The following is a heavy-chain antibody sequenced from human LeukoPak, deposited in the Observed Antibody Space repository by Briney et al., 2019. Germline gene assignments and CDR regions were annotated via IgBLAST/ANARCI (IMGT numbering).Heavy chain of an antibody. V-gene: IGHV1-2*06. CDR2: INPNGGGT. CDR1: RYTFTDYY. D-gene: IGHD6-6*01. J-gene: IGHJ4*02. Sequence: ASVKVSCKASRYTFTDYYIHWVRQAPGQGLEWMGRINPNGGGTNFARKFQGRVTLTRDTSISTAYMKLTSLISDDTAVYYCARARSVAARSFFDYWGRGTLVTVSS. CDR3: ARARSVAARSFFDY.